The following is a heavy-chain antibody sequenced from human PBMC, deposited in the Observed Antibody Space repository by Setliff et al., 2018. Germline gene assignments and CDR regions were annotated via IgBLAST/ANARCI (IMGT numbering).Heavy chain of an antibody. CDR1: GYSFTSYW. CDR2: IYPGDSDT. Sequence: PGESLKISCKGSGYSFTSYWIGWVRQMPGKGLEWMGIIYPGDSDTRYSPSFQGQVTISADKSISTAYLQWSSLKASDTAMYYCARLRIALWLDDAFDIWGQGTMVTVSS. D-gene: IGHD6-13*01. J-gene: IGHJ3*02. CDR3: ARLRIALWLDDAFDI. V-gene: IGHV5-51*01.